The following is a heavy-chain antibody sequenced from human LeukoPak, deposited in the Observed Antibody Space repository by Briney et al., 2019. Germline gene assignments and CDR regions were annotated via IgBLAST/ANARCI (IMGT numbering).Heavy chain of an antibody. V-gene: IGHV1-46*01. D-gene: IGHD2-15*01. CDR3: ARNAVVVVPSYYYYYMDV. CDR1: GYSFTSLY. J-gene: IGHJ6*03. Sequence: ASVKVSCKASGYSFTSLYMHRVRQAPGQGVEGMGIINPSGGRISYAQKFQGRVTMTRDTSTSTVYMELSSLRSEDTAVYYCARNAVVVVPSYYYYYMDVWGKGTTVTISS. CDR2: INPSGGRI.